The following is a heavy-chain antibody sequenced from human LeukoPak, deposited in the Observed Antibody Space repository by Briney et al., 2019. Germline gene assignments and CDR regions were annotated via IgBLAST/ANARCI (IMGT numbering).Heavy chain of an antibody. CDR2: IFSGGDMT. CDR1: GFIFTSYA. V-gene: IGHV3-23*01. D-gene: IGHD1-26*01. CDR3: AKDLVSPSRVGSSEKLDY. J-gene: IGHJ4*02. Sequence: GGSLRLSCAASGFIFTSYAMSWVRDVPGEGLEWVSSIFSGGDMTSYADSVRGRFTISRDNSKNTLYLEMNSLRAEDTAIYYCAKDLVSPSRVGSSEKLDYWGQGTLVTVSS.